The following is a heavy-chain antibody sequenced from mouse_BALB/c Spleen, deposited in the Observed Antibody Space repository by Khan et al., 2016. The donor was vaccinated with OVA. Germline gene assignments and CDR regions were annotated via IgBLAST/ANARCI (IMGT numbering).Heavy chain of an antibody. CDR2: INTNTGEP. Sequence: QIQLVQSGPELKKPGETVKISCKASGYTFKNYGINWVKQAPGKGLKWMGWINTNTGEPTYAEEFKGRFAFSLETSASTAYLQLNSLTYEDTAIYFCERGDYYGSNCWFAYWGQGTMVTVSA. J-gene: IGHJ3*01. D-gene: IGHD1-1*01. V-gene: IGHV9-3*02. CDR3: ERGDYYGSNCWFAY. CDR1: GYTFKNYG.